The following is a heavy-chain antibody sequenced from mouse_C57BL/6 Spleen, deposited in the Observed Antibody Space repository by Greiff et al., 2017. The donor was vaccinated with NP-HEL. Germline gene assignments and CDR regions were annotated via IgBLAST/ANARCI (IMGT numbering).Heavy chain of an antibody. V-gene: IGHV1-55*01. CDR3: ARGNYDYDGAWFAY. Sequence: QVQLQQPGAELVKPGASVKMSCKASGYTFTSYWITWVKQRPGQGLEWIGDIYPGSGSTNYNEKFKSKATLTVDTSSSTAYMQLSSLTSEDSAVYYCARGNYDYDGAWFAYWGQRTLVTVSA. J-gene: IGHJ3*01. CDR2: IYPGSGST. CDR1: GYTFTSYW. D-gene: IGHD2-4*01.